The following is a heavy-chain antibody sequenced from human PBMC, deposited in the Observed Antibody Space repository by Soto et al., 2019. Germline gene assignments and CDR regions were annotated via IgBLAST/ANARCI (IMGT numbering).Heavy chain of an antibody. D-gene: IGHD3-3*01. Sequence: SETLSLTCTVSGGSISRGGSYWSWIRQRPGKGLEWIGYIFYSDSFYYTPSLKGRVVILADTSKNQFTLELSSVTDADTAVYYCARAPDTPPIFGVVRSYFFDFWGQGTLVTVSS. J-gene: IGHJ4*02. CDR1: GGSISRGGSY. CDR3: ARAPDTPPIFGVVRSYFFDF. CDR2: IFYSDSF. V-gene: IGHV4-31*03.